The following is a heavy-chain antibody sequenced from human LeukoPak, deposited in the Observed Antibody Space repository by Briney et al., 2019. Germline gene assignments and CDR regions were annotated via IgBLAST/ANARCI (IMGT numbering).Heavy chain of an antibody. Sequence: SETLSLTCAISGGSISVTPYYWGWIRQPPGKGLEWIGSIYYSGSTNYNPSLKSRVTISVDTSKNQFSLKLSSVTAADTAVYYCARGPRGSYIDWGQGTLVTVSS. V-gene: IGHV4-39*07. CDR2: IYYSGST. CDR1: GGSISVTPYY. CDR3: ARGPRGSYID. D-gene: IGHD1-26*01. J-gene: IGHJ4*02.